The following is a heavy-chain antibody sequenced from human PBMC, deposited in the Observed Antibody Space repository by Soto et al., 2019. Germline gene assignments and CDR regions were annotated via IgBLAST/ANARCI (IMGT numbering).Heavy chain of an antibody. Sequence: LSLTCTVSGGSIISGYWSWIRQPPGKGLEWIGYISHSGNTNYNPSVKSRVTLSVDTPKNQFSLRLSSVTTADTAVYYCAGLRGYAGSPIDYWGQGTLVTVSS. V-gene: IGHV4-59*01. CDR3: AGLRGYAGSPIDY. CDR1: GGSIISGY. CDR2: ISHSGNT. D-gene: IGHD2-15*01. J-gene: IGHJ4*02.